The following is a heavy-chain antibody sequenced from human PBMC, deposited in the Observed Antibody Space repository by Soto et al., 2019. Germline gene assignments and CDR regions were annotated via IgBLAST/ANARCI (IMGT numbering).Heavy chain of an antibody. Sequence: LSLTCTVSGGSIISGYWSWIRQPPGKGLEWIGYISHSGNTNYNPSVKSRVTLSVDTPKNQFSLRLSSVTTADTAVYYCAGLRGYAGSPIDYWGQGTLVTVSS. V-gene: IGHV4-59*01. CDR3: AGLRGYAGSPIDY. CDR1: GGSIISGY. CDR2: ISHSGNT. D-gene: IGHD2-15*01. J-gene: IGHJ4*02.